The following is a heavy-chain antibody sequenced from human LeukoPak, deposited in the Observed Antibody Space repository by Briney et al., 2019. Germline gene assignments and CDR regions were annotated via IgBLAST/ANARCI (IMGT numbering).Heavy chain of an antibody. Sequence: PGGSLRLSCAASGFTFSSYSMNWVRQAPGKGLEWVSSISSSSSYIYYADSVKGRFTISRDNAKNSLYLQMNSLRAEDTAVYYCAREAWYYDSSGYPDYYYYGMDVWGQGTTVTVSS. CDR1: GFTFSSYS. CDR2: ISSSSSYI. CDR3: AREAWYYDSSGYPDYYYYGMDV. J-gene: IGHJ6*02. D-gene: IGHD3-22*01. V-gene: IGHV3-21*01.